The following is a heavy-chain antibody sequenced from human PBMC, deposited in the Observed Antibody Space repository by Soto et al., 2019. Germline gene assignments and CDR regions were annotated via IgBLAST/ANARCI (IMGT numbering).Heavy chain of an antibody. J-gene: IGHJ4*02. D-gene: IGHD6-13*01. CDR2: ISFEGSHK. Sequence: QVQLVESGGGVVQPGRSLTLSCEASGFAIRNNAIHWVRQAPDKGLEWVAVISFEGSHKYYADSVKGRFTVSRDNSKNTVSLQMDRLTSEDSSLYYCVRAAGIAAAGSSQGVLWGQGTRVTVSS. CDR1: GFAIRNNA. CDR3: VRAAGIAAAGSSQGVL. V-gene: IGHV3-30-3*01.